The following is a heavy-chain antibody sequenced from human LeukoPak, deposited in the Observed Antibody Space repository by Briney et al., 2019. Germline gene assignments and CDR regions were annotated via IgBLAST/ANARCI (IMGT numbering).Heavy chain of an antibody. Sequence: SETLSLTCTVSGGSISSYYWSWIRPPAGKGLEWIGRIYTSGSTNYNPSLKSRVTMSVDTSKNQFSLKLSSVTAADTAVYYCARGKLHYPYNWFDPWGQGTLVTVSS. CDR3: ARGKLHYPYNWFDP. CDR1: GGSISSYY. CDR2: IYTSGST. D-gene: IGHD1-7*01. J-gene: IGHJ5*02. V-gene: IGHV4-4*07.